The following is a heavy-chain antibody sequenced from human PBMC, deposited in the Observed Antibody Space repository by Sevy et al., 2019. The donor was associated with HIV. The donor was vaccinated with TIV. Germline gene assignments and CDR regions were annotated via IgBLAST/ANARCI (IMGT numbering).Heavy chain of an antibody. CDR2: ISHDGINE. V-gene: IGHV3-30*18. CDR3: ANAYSGSYSHSYRYALDV. CDR1: RFSFSYYG. J-gene: IGHJ6*02. Sequence: GGSLRLSCIGSRFSFSYYGIHWVRQAPGKGLDWVALISHDGINEYYADSVKGRFTISRDNSKNTVYLEMNSLRNEDTAIYFCANAYSGSYSHSYRYALDVWGQGTTVTVSS. D-gene: IGHD1-26*01.